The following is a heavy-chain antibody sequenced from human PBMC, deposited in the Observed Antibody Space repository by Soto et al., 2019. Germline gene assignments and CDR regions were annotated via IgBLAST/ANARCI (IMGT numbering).Heavy chain of an antibody. J-gene: IGHJ5*02. D-gene: IGHD2-2*01. CDR3: ARGRIVVVPAAIKNWFDP. CDR1: GGSFSGYY. V-gene: IGHV4-34*01. CDR2: INHSGST. Sequence: ETLSLTCAFYGGSFSGYYWSWIRQPPGKGLEWIGEINHSGSTNYNPSLKSRVTISVDTSKNQFSLKLSSVTAADTAVYYCARGRIVVVPAAIKNWFDPWGQGTLVTVSS.